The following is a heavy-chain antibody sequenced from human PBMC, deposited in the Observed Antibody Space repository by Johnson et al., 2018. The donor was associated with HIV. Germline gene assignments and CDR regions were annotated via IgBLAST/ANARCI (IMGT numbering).Heavy chain of an antibody. D-gene: IGHD3-22*01. J-gene: IGHJ3*02. V-gene: IGHV3-66*01. CDR2: IFTVGDV. Sequence: VQLVESGGGVVQPGGSLRLSCAASGITVSSNYMSWVRQAPGKGLEWVSVIFTVGDVYYADSVKGRFTISRDNAKNSLYLQMNSLRAEDTALYYCAAYYDSSGYPRFGDAFDIWGQGTMVTVSS. CDR3: AAYYDSSGYPRFGDAFDI. CDR1: GITVSSNY.